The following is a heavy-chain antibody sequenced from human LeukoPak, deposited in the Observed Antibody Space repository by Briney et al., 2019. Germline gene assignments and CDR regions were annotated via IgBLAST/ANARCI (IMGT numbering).Heavy chain of an antibody. V-gene: IGHV3-30*03. CDR3: ARGGWFGEFEAWFDP. CDR1: GFTFSSYG. D-gene: IGHD3-10*01. CDR2: ISYDGSNK. J-gene: IGHJ5*02. Sequence: GRALRLSCAASGFTFSSYGMHWVRQAPGKGLEWVAVISYDGSNKYYADSVKGRFTIPRDNSKNTLYLQMNSLKPEDTAVYYCARGGWFGEFEAWFDPWGQGTLVTVSS.